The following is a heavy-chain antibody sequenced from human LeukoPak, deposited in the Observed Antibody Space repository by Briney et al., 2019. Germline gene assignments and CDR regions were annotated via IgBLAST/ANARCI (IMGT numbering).Heavy chain of an antibody. V-gene: IGHV3-30-3*01. CDR3: ARDLASCGGDCA. CDR2: ISYDGTNK. CDR1: GFTFSSYA. D-gene: IGHD2-21*02. J-gene: IGHJ4*02. Sequence: GGSLRLSCAASGFTFSSYAMHWVRQAPGKGLEWVAVISYDGTNKYYADSVKGRFTISRDNSRNTLYLQMNSLRAEDTAVYYCARDLASCGGDCAWGQGTLVTVSS.